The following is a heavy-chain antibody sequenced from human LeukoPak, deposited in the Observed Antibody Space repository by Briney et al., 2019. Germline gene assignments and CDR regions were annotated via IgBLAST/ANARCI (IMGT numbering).Heavy chain of an antibody. CDR1: GNYW. D-gene: IGHD3-16*01. Sequence: PGGSLRLSCAASGNYWMHWVRQAPGKGLEWVASINHNGNVNYYVDSVKGRFTISRDNAKNSLYLQMSNLRAEVTAVYFCARGGGLDVWGQGATVTVSS. CDR2: INHNGNVN. CDR3: ARGGGLDV. J-gene: IGHJ6*02. V-gene: IGHV3-7*03.